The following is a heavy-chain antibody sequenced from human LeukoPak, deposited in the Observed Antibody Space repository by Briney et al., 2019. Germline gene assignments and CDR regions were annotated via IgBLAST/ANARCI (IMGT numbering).Heavy chain of an antibody. D-gene: IGHD3-10*01. CDR1: GFTFDNYV. CDR2: ITAVFANT. V-gene: IGHV3-23*01. J-gene: IGHJ6*03. CDR3: AKDLFAGSGRAGNMDV. Sequence: PGGSLRLSCAASGFTFDNYVMAWFRQAPGKGLEWVASITAVFANTYSADSLKRRFTISRDNSKSTRYLQMNSLRAEDTAVYYCAKDLFAGSGRAGNMDVWGKGSTVTVSS.